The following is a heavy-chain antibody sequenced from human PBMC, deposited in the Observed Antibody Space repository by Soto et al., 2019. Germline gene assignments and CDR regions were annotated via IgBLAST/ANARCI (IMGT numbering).Heavy chain of an antibody. J-gene: IGHJ6*02. D-gene: IGHD3-16*01. CDR2: ISGSGGST. V-gene: IGHV3-23*01. Sequence: EVQLLESGGGLVQPGGSLRLSCAASGFTFSSYAMSWVRQAPGKGLEWVSAISGSGGSTYYADSVKGRFTISRDNSKNTLYLQMNSLRAEDTAVNYCAKFWGRSRQVSYYYGMDVWGQGTTVTVSS. CDR1: GFTFSSYA. CDR3: AKFWGRSRQVSYYYGMDV.